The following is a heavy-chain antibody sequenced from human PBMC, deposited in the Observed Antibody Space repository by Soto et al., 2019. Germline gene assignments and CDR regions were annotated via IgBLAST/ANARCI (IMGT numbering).Heavy chain of an antibody. Sequence: QVQLQESGPGLVKPSGTLSLTCTVSGGSIFSSSWWSWVRQPPGKGLEWIGEIYHSGSKNYDPSLKSRATISVDKSKNQFSLKLTSVTAADTAIYYCARERYGSGSPFDSWGQGTLVTVSS. CDR2: IYHSGSK. CDR3: ARERYGSGSPFDS. J-gene: IGHJ4*02. V-gene: IGHV4-4*02. CDR1: GGSIFSSSW. D-gene: IGHD3-10*01.